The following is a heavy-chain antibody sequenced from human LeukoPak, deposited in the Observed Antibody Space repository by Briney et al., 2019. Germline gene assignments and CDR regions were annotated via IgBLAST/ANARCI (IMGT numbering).Heavy chain of an antibody. CDR1: GYSISSGYY. D-gene: IGHD3-10*01. CDR2: IFYSGST. Sequence: ASETLSLTCTVSGYSISSGYYWGWIRQPPGKGLEWIGNIFYSGSTYYSPSLKSRVTISLDTSRNQFSLKLNSVTAADTAVYYCAKSNGYGLVDIWGQGTMVTVSS. V-gene: IGHV4-38-2*02. CDR3: AKSNGYGLVDI. J-gene: IGHJ3*02.